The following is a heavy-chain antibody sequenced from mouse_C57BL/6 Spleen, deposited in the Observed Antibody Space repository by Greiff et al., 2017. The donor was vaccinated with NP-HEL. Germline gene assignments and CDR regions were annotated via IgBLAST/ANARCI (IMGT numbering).Heavy chain of an antibody. CDR2: INPSTGGT. Sequence: EVQLQQSGPELVKPGASVKISCKASGYSFTGYYMNWVKQSPEKSLEWIGEINPSTGGTTYNQKFKAKATLTVDKSSSTAYMQLKSLTSEDSAVYYWARKRDFYGYDGLAYWGQGTLVTVSA. J-gene: IGHJ3*01. V-gene: IGHV1-42*01. CDR1: GYSFTGYY. CDR3: ARKRDFYGYDGLAY. D-gene: IGHD2-2*01.